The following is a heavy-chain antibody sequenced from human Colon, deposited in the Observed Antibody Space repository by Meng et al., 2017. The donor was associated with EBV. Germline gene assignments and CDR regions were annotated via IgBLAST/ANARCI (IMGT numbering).Heavy chain of an antibody. V-gene: IGHV4-4*02. J-gene: IGHJ4*02. Sequence: VELQRSVPGLVRPAGPLYVPCDVSGASITSDNVWGSRARPPPGKALEWLGEVYHDGSTNYSPSVQSRVTISMDKSKNQFSLKLTSVNAADTAVYYCAREDDYGDYVASWGQGILVTVSS. D-gene: IGHD4-17*01. CDR1: GASITSDNVW. CDR3: AREDDYGDYVAS. CDR2: VYHDGST.